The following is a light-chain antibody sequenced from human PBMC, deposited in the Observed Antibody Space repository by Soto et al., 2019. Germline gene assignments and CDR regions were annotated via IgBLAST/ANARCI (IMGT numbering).Light chain of an antibody. CDR2: WAS. CDR3: QQYYTTPLT. J-gene: IGKJ4*01. Sequence: DIVMTQSPDSLAVSLGERATINCKSSQSVLYSSTNQNYLAWYQQKPGQPPKLLIYWASTRESGVPDRFSGSGSGTDFTLTISSLQAEDVAVYYCQQYYTTPLTFGGGTNVEIK. CDR1: QSVLYSSTNQNY. V-gene: IGKV4-1*01.